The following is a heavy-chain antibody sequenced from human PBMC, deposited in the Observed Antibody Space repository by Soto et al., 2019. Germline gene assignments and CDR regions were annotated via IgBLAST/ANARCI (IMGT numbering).Heavy chain of an antibody. CDR1: GFMFSSYT. D-gene: IGHD3-22*01. V-gene: IGHV3-21*04. Sequence: GGSLRLSCTASGFMFSSYTMNWVRQAPGKGLEWVSSVSSSGSTIYYADSVKGRFTISRDNAKNSLYLQMNSLRAEDTAVYYCASGGEHDYYDSSGPNFDYWGQGTLVTAPQ. CDR2: VSSSGSTI. J-gene: IGHJ4*02. CDR3: ASGGEHDYYDSSGPNFDY.